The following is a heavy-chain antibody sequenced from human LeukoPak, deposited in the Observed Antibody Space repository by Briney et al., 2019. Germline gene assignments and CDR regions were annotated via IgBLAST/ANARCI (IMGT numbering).Heavy chain of an antibody. Sequence: PSETLSLTCTISGGSISSSSYYWGWIRQPPGKGLEWIGSIYYSGSTYYNPSLKSRVTISVDTSKNQFSLKLSSVTAADRAVYYCARQSSGYSGRGMDVWGKGTTVTISS. J-gene: IGHJ6*03. CDR1: GGSISSSSYY. CDR2: IYYSGST. D-gene: IGHD3-22*01. V-gene: IGHV4-39*01. CDR3: ARQSSGYSGRGMDV.